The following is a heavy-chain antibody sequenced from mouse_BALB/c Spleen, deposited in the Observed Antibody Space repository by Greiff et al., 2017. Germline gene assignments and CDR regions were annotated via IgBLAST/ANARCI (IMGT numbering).Heavy chain of an antibody. Sequence: EVQGVESGGGLVQPKGSLKLSCAASEFTFNTYAMNWVRQAPGKGLEWVARIRSKSNNYATYYADSVKDRFTISRDDSQSMLYLQMNNLKTEDTAMYYCVSIYYGNWAYAMDYWGQGTSVTVSS. J-gene: IGHJ4*01. CDR1: EFTFNTYA. D-gene: IGHD2-1*01. V-gene: IGHV10-1*02. CDR2: IRSKSNNYAT. CDR3: VSIYYGNWAYAMDY.